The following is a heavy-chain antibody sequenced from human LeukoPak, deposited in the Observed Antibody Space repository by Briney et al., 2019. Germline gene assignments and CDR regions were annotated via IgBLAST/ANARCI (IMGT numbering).Heavy chain of an antibody. CDR3: ARDYASGSYYNIFEY. V-gene: IGHV3-30*04. D-gene: IGHD3-10*01. J-gene: IGHJ4*02. CDR2: ISYDGGTE. CDR1: GFTFNFYA. Sequence: GGSLRLSCAASGFTFNFYAMYWVRQAPGKGLEWVAVISYDGGTEYYADSVKGRFTISRDNSNDTLYLQMNSLRAEDTAVYYCARDYASGSYYNIFEYWGQGTLVTASS.